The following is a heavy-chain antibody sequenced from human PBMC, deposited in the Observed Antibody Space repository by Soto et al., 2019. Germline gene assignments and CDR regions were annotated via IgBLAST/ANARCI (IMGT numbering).Heavy chain of an antibody. CDR3: ARDAGEDNFDY. Sequence: PSETLSLTCTVSGGSISSYYWSWIRQPPVNGLEWIGYIYYSGSTNYNPSLKSRVTISVDTSKNQFSLKLSSVTAADTAVYYCARDAGEDNFDYWGQEPLVTVSS. J-gene: IGHJ4*02. CDR1: GGSISSYY. CDR2: IYYSGST. D-gene: IGHD3-10*01. V-gene: IGHV4-59*01.